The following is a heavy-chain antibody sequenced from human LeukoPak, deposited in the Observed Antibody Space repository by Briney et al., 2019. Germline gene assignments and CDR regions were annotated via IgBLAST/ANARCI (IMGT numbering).Heavy chain of an antibody. CDR1: GGTFSSYA. J-gene: IGHJ5*02. CDR3: ARGATNWNYQSPPFS. CDR2: IIPIFGTA. D-gene: IGHD1-7*01. Sequence: ASVKVSCKASGGTFSSYAISWVRQAPRQGLEWMGGIIPIFGTANYAQKFQGRVTITADESTSTAYMELSSLRSEDTAVYYCARGATNWNYQSPPFSWGQGTLVTVSS. V-gene: IGHV1-69*13.